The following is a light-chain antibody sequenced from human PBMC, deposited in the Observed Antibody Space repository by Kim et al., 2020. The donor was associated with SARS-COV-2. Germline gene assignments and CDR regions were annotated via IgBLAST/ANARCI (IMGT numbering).Light chain of an antibody. J-gene: IGLJ2*01. Sequence: SSELTQDPAVSVALGQTVRITCQGNSLRTYYASWYQQKPGQAPVLVIYGKNNRPSGIPDRFSGSSSGNTASLTITGAQAEDEADYYCNSRDTSDNHLVLGGGTQLTVL. CDR3: NSRDTSDNHLV. CDR1: SLRTYY. CDR2: GKN. V-gene: IGLV3-19*01.